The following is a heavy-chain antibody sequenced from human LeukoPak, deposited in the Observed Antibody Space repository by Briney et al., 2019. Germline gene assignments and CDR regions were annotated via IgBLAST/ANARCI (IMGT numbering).Heavy chain of an antibody. D-gene: IGHD3-3*01. CDR3: AVVSSDYYSNYPFHR. Sequence: PGRSLRLSCAASGFTFSSYGMHWVRQAPGKGLEWVAVIWYDGSNKYYADSVKGRFTISRDNSKNTLYLQMNSLRAEDTAVYFCAVVSSDYYSNYPFHRWGQGTLVTVSS. CDR1: GFTFSSYG. V-gene: IGHV3-33*01. J-gene: IGHJ1*01. CDR2: IWYDGSNK.